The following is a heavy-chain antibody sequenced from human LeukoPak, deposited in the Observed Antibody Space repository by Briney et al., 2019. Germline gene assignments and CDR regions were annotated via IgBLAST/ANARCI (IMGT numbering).Heavy chain of an antibody. CDR1: GFSFSSYW. Sequence: GGSLRLSCAASGFSFSSYWMHWVRQAPGKGLVWVSRINGDGSRTYYADSVKGRFTISRDNAKNTLYVQMNSLRAEDTAVYYCARETSQDYFDSWGQGTLVTVSS. V-gene: IGHV3-74*01. J-gene: IGHJ4*02. CDR3: ARETSQDYFDS. CDR2: INGDGSRT.